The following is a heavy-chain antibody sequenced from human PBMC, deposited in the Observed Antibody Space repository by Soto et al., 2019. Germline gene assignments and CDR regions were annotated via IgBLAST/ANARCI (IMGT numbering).Heavy chain of an antibody. J-gene: IGHJ5*02. Sequence: PGGSLRLSCAASGFTFSSYAMHWVRQAPGKGLEWVAVISYDGSNKYYADSVKGRFTISRDNSKNTLYLQMNSLRAEDTAVYYCAREITAPTRNWFDPWGQGTLVTVS. CDR2: ISYDGSNK. CDR1: GFTFSSYA. V-gene: IGHV3-30-3*01. CDR3: AREITAPTRNWFDP. D-gene: IGHD1-20*01.